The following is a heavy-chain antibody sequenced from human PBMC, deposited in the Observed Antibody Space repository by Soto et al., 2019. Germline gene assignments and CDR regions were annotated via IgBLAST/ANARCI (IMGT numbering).Heavy chain of an antibody. J-gene: IGHJ6*02. CDR3: ARALPGGMDV. V-gene: IGHV4-59*01. CDR2: IYYSGST. Sequence: LSLTCTVSGGSISSYYWSWIRQPPGKGLEWIGYIYYSGSTNYNPSLKSRVTISVDTSKNQFSLKLSSVTAADTAVYYCARALPGGMDVWGQGTTVTVSS. CDR1: GGSISSYY.